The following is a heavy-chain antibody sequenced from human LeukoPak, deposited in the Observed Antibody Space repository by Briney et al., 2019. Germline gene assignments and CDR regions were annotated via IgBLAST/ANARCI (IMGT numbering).Heavy chain of an antibody. J-gene: IGHJ4*02. CDR3: ARDIAVSGNYFDY. CDR2: INSDMSST. Sequence: GGSLRLSCAASGFTVSNHWMHWVRQAPGKGLVWVSRINSDMSSTNYADAVKGRFTISRDNAKNTLYLQMNSLRAEDTAVYYCARDIAVSGNYFDYWGQGTLVTVSS. D-gene: IGHD6-19*01. V-gene: IGHV3-74*01. CDR1: GFTVSNHW.